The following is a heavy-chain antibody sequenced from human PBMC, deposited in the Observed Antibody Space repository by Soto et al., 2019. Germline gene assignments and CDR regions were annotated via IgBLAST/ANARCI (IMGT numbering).Heavy chain of an antibody. CDR3: ARPYGGKIGDAPDL. CDR2: ISDAAGSA. J-gene: IGHJ3*01. V-gene: IGHV3-23*01. Sequence: VGSLRLSCAASGFTFSTYAMSWVRQVPEKGLEWVSTISDAAGSAYYVDSVKGRFTISRDNSKKTLYLQMNSLRAEDSAVYYCARPYGGKIGDAPDLWGQGTMVTVSS. CDR1: GFTFSTYA. D-gene: IGHD4-17*01.